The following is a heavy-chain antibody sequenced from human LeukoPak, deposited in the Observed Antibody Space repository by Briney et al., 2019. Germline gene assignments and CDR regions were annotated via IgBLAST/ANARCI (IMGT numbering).Heavy chain of an antibody. Sequence: SETLSLTCAVYGGSFSGYYWSWIRQPPGKGLEWIGEINHSGSTNYNPSLKSRVTISVDTSKNQFSLKLSPVTAADTAVYYCASVAVTRWGQGTLVTVSS. V-gene: IGHV4-34*01. CDR2: INHSGST. CDR1: GGSFSGYY. CDR3: ASVAVTR. J-gene: IGHJ4*02. D-gene: IGHD6-19*01.